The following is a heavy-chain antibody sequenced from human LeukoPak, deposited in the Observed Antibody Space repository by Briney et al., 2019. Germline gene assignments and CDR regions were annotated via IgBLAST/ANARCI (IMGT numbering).Heavy chain of an antibody. J-gene: IGHJ6*03. V-gene: IGHV3-48*01. CDR1: GFTFSRYS. CDR3: ARDYDFWTMVNSYYYVDV. CDR2: ISSSSSTI. Sequence: GGSLRLSCAASGFTFSRYSMNWVRQAPGKGLEWVSYISSSSSTIYYADSVKGRFTITRDNAKNSLYLQMNSLRAEDTAVYYCARDYDFWTMVNSYYYVDVWGKGTTVTVSS. D-gene: IGHD3-3*01.